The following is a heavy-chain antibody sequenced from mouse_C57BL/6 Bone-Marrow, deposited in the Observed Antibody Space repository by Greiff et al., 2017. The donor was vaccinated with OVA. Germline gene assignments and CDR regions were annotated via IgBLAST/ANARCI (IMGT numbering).Heavy chain of an antibody. CDR3: ARKGNYGMDY. Sequence: VQLVESGPELVKPGASVKISCKASGYAFSSSWMNWVKQRPGKGLEWIGRIYPGDGDTNYNGKFKGKATLTADKSSSTAYMQLSSLTSEDSAVYFCARKGNYGMDYWGQGTSVTVSS. J-gene: IGHJ4*01. CDR2: IYPGDGDT. V-gene: IGHV1-82*01. CDR1: GYAFSSSW.